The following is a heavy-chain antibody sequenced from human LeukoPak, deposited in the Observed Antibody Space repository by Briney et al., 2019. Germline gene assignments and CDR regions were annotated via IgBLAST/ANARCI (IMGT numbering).Heavy chain of an antibody. D-gene: IGHD3-16*01. Sequence: GGSLRLSCAASGFTFSTYAMSWVRQAPGKGLEWVSSISISSSYIYSADSVKGRFTISRDNAKNSLYLQMNSLRAEDTAVYYCASTRGGGFDYWGQGTLVTVSS. J-gene: IGHJ4*02. CDR2: ISISSSYI. CDR1: GFTFSTYA. V-gene: IGHV3-21*01. CDR3: ASTRGGGFDY.